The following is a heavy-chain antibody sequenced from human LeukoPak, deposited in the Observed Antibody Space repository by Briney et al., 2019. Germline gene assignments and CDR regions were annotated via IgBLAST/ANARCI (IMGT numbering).Heavy chain of an antibody. CDR3: AKAPEYPYYLGY. CDR2: IRYDGSNK. J-gene: IGHJ4*02. V-gene: IGHV3-30*02. CDR1: GFTFSSYG. Sequence: GGSLRLSCAASGFTFSSYGMHWVRQAPGKGLEWVAFIRYDGSNKYYADSVKGRFTISRDNSKNTLYLQMNSLRAEDTAVYYCAKAPEYPYYLGYWGQGTLVTVSS. D-gene: IGHD2-2*01.